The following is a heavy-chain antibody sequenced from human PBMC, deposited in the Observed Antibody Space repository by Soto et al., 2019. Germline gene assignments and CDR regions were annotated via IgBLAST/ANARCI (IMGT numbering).Heavy chain of an antibody. V-gene: IGHV1-69*01. Sequence: QVQLVQSGAEVKKPGSSVKVSCKASGGTFSSFPIAWVRPAPGQGLEWVGGIMTIFGTTKYAQNFRDRVTIYADESTSTAYMELSSLRFEDTAVYYCAMIEYSSGSDYWGQGTLVTVFS. J-gene: IGHJ4*02. CDR3: AMIEYSSGSDY. D-gene: IGHD6-19*01. CDR2: IMTIFGTT. CDR1: GGTFSSFP.